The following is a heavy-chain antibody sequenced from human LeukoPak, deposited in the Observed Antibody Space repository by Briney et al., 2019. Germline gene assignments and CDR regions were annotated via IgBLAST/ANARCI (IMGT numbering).Heavy chain of an antibody. V-gene: IGHV4-59*01. D-gene: IGHD3-3*01. CDR1: GVSLKDYF. CDR2: IYYSGST. Sequence: SETLSLTCTVSGVSLKDYFWSWIRQPPGKGLEWIGYIYYSGSTSYNPSLKSRVIISLDTSKNQLSLKLSSVTAADTAVYYCVRDLQWDEDWYFDLWGRGTLVTVSS. CDR3: VRDLQWDEDWYFDL. J-gene: IGHJ2*01.